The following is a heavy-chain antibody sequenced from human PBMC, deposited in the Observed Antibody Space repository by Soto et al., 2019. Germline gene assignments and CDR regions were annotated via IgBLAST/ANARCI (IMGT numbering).Heavy chain of an antibody. CDR1: GYTFTSYG. J-gene: IGHJ6*02. V-gene: IGHV1-18*01. D-gene: IGHD3-10*01. CDR3: ARDGRVRDYGSGTILTTYYYYGMDV. CDR2: ISAYNGNT. Sequence: ASVKVSCKASGYTFTSYGISWVRQDPGQGQEWKGWISAYNGNTNYAQKLQGRVTMTTDTSTSTAYMELRSLRSDDTAVYYCARDGRVRDYGSGTILTTYYYYGMDVWGQGTTVTVS.